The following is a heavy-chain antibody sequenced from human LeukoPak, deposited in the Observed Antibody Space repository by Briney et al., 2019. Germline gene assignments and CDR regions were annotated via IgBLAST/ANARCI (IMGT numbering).Heavy chain of an antibody. CDR1: GGSISSTNW. D-gene: IGHD1-26*01. CDR3: SRESGAFWPFGC. Sequence: SETLSLTCGASGGSISSTNWWSWVRQSPGQGLEWIGEISLTGETNYNPSLNGRVTMSLDGSRNQLSLTLTSVTAADTAIYYCSRESGAFWPFGCWGQGTLVIVPP. CDR2: ISLTGET. V-gene: IGHV4-4*02. J-gene: IGHJ4*02.